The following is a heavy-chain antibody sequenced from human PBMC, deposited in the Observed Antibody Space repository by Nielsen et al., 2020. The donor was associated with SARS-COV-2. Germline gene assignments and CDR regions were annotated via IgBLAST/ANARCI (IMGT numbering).Heavy chain of an antibody. CDR2: IKGDASST. CDR1: GFTFTSYW. D-gene: IGHD5-18*01. Sequence: GESLKISCAASGFTFTSYWMHWFRQASGKGLVWVSRIKGDASSTAYADSVKGRFAISRDNAKNMLYLQMNSLRDEDTAVYYCANTADEGSGMDVWGQGTTVTVSS. J-gene: IGHJ6*02. V-gene: IGHV3-74*01. CDR3: ANTADEGSGMDV.